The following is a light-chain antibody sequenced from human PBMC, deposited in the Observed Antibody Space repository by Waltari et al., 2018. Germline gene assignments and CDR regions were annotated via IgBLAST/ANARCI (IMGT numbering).Light chain of an antibody. Sequence: SYELTQPPSVSVSPGHTVTITCPGDQLGDKYVSWYQQKPGQSPVLVISQDTKRPSGIPERFSGSNSGNTATLTISETQAMDEADYYCQAWDSSTFYVFGTGTKVTVL. J-gene: IGLJ1*01. CDR3: QAWDSSTFYV. V-gene: IGLV3-1*01. CDR2: QDT. CDR1: QLGDKY.